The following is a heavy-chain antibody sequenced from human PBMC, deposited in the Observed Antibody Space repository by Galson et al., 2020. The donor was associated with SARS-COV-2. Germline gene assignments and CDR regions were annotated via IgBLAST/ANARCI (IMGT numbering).Heavy chain of an antibody. CDR2: IYYSGST. CDR3: ARCREYSSSGGFDY. V-gene: IGHV4-59*01. D-gene: IGHD6-6*01. Sequence: ETSETLSLTCTVSGGSISSYYWSWIRQPPGKGLEWIGYIYYSGSTNYNPSLKSRVTISVDTSKNQFSLKLSSVTAADTAVYYCARCREYSSSGGFDYWGQGTLVTVSS. CDR1: GGSISSYY. J-gene: IGHJ4*02.